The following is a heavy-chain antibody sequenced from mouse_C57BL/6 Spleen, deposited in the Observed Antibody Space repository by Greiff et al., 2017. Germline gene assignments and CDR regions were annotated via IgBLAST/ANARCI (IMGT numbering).Heavy chain of an antibody. J-gene: IGHJ2*01. CDR1: GYTFTSYD. Sequence: QVQLQQSGPELVKPGASVKLSCKASGYTFTSYDITWVKQRTGQGLEWIGWISPRDGSTKYNEKLKGKAKLTVDTSSSTAYMELRSLTSDESAVYFCARWGYGNYVTCDYWGQGTTLTVSS. CDR3: ARWGYGNYVTCDY. CDR2: ISPRDGST. D-gene: IGHD2-10*02. V-gene: IGHV1-85*01.